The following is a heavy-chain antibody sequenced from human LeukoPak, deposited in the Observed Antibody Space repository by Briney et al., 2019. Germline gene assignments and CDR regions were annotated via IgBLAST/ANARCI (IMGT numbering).Heavy chain of an antibody. Sequence: GGSLRLSCAASGFTFSSYSMNWVRQAPGKGLEWVSSISSSSSYIYYADSVKGRFTISRDNAKNSLYLQMNSLRAEDTAVYYCAGGRVTIAHRGFDPWGQGTLVTVSS. D-gene: IGHD2-21*02. CDR2: ISSSSSYI. CDR1: GFTFSSYS. J-gene: IGHJ5*02. V-gene: IGHV3-21*01. CDR3: AGGRVTIAHRGFDP.